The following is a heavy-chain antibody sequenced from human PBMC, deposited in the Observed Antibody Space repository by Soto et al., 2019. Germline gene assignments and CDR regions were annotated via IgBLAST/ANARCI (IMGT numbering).Heavy chain of an antibody. CDR2: FYSSENT. V-gene: IGHV4-61*08. D-gene: IGHD4-17*01. CDR1: GDSVSSSGYY. Sequence: SETLSLTCTVSGDSVSSSGYYWSWIRQPPGKGLEWIAYFYSSENTRYNPSLRSRVTISADTSKNQFSLKLSSVTAADTAVYYCARDTGMTTVTAAAFDIWGQGTMVTVSS. CDR3: ARDTGMTTVTAAAFDI. J-gene: IGHJ3*02.